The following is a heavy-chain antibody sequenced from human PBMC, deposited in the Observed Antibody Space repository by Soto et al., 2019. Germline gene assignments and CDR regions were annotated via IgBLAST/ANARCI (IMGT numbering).Heavy chain of an antibody. V-gene: IGHV3-33*01. CDR3: TRVWEMWYFDY. J-gene: IGHJ4*02. CDR2: IWYDGSNK. Sequence: QVQLVESGGGVLQPGRSLRLSCAASGFIFSNYGMHWVRQAPGKGLEWVAVIWYDGSNKYYADSVKGRVTISRDNSKNTLYLQMNSLRAEDTAVYYGTRVWEMWYFDYWGQGSLVTVSS. D-gene: IGHD1-26*01. CDR1: GFIFSNYG.